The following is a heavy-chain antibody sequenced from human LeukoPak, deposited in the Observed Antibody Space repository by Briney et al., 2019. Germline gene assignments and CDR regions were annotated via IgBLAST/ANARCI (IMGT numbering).Heavy chain of an antibody. CDR2: INGDGRTT. Sequence: GGSLRLSCAASEFTFSNHWMHWVRQAPGKGLVWVSHINGDGRTTTYADSVKGRFTISRDNAKNTLYLQVNGLRVDDTAVYYCARANGYRYENYYGMDVWGQGTAVTVSS. V-gene: IGHV3-74*01. J-gene: IGHJ6*02. CDR1: EFTFSNHW. CDR3: ARANGYRYENYYGMDV. D-gene: IGHD5-18*01.